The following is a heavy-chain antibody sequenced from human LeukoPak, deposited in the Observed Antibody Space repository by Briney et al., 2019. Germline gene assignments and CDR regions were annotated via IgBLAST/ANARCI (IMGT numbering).Heavy chain of an antibody. CDR1: GGSFSGYY. D-gene: IGHD3-10*01. J-gene: IGHJ4*02. CDR2: INHSGST. Sequence: SETLSLTCAVYGGSFSGYYWSWIRQPPGKGLEWIGEINHSGSTNYNPSLKSRVTISVDTSKNQFSLKLSSVTAADTVVYYCARTQYYYGSGSYICPFDYWGQGTLVTVSS. V-gene: IGHV4-34*01. CDR3: ARTQYYYGSGSYICPFDY.